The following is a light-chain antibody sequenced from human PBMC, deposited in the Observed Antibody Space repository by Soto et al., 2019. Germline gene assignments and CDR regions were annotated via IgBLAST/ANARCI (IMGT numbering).Light chain of an antibody. CDR2: GAS. V-gene: IGKV3-15*01. J-gene: IGKJ1*01. Sequence: DMVMTQSPATLSVSPGERATLSCRASQSVSSSLAWYQQKPGRSPRLLIYGASTRAIGIPARFSGSGSGTEFTPTISSLQSEDFAVYYCLQYNNWWTFGQGTKVDIK. CDR1: QSVSSS. CDR3: LQYNNWWT.